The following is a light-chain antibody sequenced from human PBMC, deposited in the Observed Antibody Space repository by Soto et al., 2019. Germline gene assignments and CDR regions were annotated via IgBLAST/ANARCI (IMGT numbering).Light chain of an antibody. CDR3: QSYDNILSGPL. CDR2: KNN. Sequence: QAVVTQPPSVSGAPGQTITISCTGSGSNVGASYDVHWYQVLPGAGPRLLIYKNNNRPSGVPDRFSGSKSGTSASLAITGLRAEDEADYYCQSYDNILSGPLFGGGTKLTV. CDR1: GSNVGASYD. V-gene: IGLV1-40*01. J-gene: IGLJ3*02.